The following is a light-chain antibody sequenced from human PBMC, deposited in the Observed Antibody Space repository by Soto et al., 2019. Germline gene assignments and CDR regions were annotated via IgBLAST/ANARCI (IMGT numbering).Light chain of an antibody. CDR3: QQRSNWPPYT. CDR2: DAS. V-gene: IGKV3-11*01. J-gene: IGKJ2*01. Sequence: EIVLTQSPATLSLSPGERATLSCRASQSVSSYLAWYQQKPGQAPRLLIYDASNRATGIPARFSGSRSGTVFTLAISSLEPEDFAVYYCQQRSNWPPYTFGQGTKLEIK. CDR1: QSVSSY.